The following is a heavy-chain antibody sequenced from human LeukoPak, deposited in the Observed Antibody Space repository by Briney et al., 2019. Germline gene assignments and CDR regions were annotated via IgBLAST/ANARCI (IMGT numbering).Heavy chain of an antibody. Sequence: GGSLRLSCAASGFTFSDYYMSWIRQAPGKGLEWVSYISSSSYTNYADSVKGRFTISRDNAKNSLYLQMNSLRAEDTAVYYCARANIVVVPAIQKSCYFDYWGQGTLVTVSS. CDR1: GFTFSDYY. CDR3: ARANIVVVPAIQKSCYFDY. D-gene: IGHD2-21*02. J-gene: IGHJ4*02. V-gene: IGHV3-11*06. CDR2: ISSSSYT.